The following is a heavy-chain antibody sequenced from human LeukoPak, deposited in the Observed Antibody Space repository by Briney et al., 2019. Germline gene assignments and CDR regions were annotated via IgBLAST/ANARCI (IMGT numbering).Heavy chain of an antibody. CDR3: ARGSRLGVVGRDAFDI. Sequence: GGSLRLSCAASGFTFSRYSMNWVRQAPGPGLEWVSSISISSNYIYYPDSLKGRFTISRDNAKISLYLQINSLRAEDTAVYYCARGSRLGVVGRDAFDIWGQGTMVTVSS. D-gene: IGHD3-3*01. CDR1: GFTFSRYS. V-gene: IGHV3-21*01. J-gene: IGHJ3*02. CDR2: ISISSNYI.